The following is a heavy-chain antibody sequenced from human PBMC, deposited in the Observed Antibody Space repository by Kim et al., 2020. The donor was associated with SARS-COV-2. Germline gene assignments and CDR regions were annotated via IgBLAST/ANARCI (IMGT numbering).Heavy chain of an antibody. CDR2: IKQDGSEK. D-gene: IGHD3-16*02. Sequence: GGSLRLSCAASGFTFSSYSMNWVRQAPGKGLEWVANIKQDGSEKYYVDSVKGRFTISRDNAKNSLYLQMNSLRAEDTAVYYCARDYLDAFDIWGQGTMVTVSS. J-gene: IGHJ3*02. V-gene: IGHV3-7*03. CDR1: GFTFSSYS. CDR3: ARDYLDAFDI.